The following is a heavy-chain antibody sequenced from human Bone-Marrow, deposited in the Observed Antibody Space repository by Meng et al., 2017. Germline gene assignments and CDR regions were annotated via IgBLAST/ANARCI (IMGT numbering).Heavy chain of an antibody. V-gene: IGHV4-34*01. J-gene: IGHJ4*02. CDR2: INHSGST. CDR1: GGSFSGYY. Sequence: VQPQQWGAGLLKPSETLSLTCAVYGGSFSGYYWSWIRQPPGKGLEWIGEINHSGSTNYNPSLKSRVTVSVDRSKNQFSLNLSSVTAADTAVYYCARYISSSLAFDFWGQGTLVTVSS. D-gene: IGHD6-6*01. CDR3: ARYISSSLAFDF.